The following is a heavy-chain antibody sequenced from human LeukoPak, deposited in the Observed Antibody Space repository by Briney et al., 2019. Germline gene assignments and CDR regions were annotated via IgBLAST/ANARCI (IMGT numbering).Heavy chain of an antibody. V-gene: IGHV1-2*02. J-gene: IGHJ4*02. CDR2: INPNSGGT. CDR1: GYTFTGYY. CDR3: ARETKAYGSGSRFFDY. Sequence: ASVKVSCKASGYTFTGYYMHWVRQAAGQGLEWMGWINPNSGGTNYAQKFQGRVTMTRDTSISTAYMELSRLRSDDTAVYYCARETKAYGSGSRFFDYWGQGTLVTVSS. D-gene: IGHD3-10*01.